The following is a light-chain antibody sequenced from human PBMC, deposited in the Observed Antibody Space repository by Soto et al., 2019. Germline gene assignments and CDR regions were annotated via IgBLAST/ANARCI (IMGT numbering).Light chain of an antibody. V-gene: IGKV3-20*01. CDR3: QQYGSSPPYT. J-gene: IGKJ2*01. CDR2: GSS. Sequence: PGARATLSCRASQSVSNNYLARYQQKPGQSPKLLIFGSSDRATGIPDRFSGSGSGTDFTLTISSLEPEDFAVYYCQQYGSSPPYTFGQGTKLEIK. CDR1: QSVSNNY.